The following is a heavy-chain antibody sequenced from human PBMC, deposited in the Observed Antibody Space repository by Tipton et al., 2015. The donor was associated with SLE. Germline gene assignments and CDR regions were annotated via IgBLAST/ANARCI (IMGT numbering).Heavy chain of an antibody. CDR2: INHSGSA. J-gene: IGHJ3*02. CDR3: ARYPYSTVVGVSEVIAFDI. V-gene: IGHV4-34*01. D-gene: IGHD6-19*01. CDR1: GGSFSGYH. Sequence: TLSLTCAVYGGSFSGYHWSWIRQPPGKGLEWIGEINHSGSATYNPSLKSRVTISLDTSKNQFSLKLRSVTAADTAVYYCARYPYSTVVGVSEVIAFDIWGRGTLVIVSS.